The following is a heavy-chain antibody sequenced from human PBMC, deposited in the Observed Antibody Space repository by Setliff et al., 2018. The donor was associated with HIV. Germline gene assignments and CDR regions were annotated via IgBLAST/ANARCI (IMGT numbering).Heavy chain of an antibody. Sequence: PSETLSLTCTVYGGSFSGHYWGWVRQPPGKGLEWIGEINNSGSTNYNPPLKSRVTISVDTSKDQFSLKLTSVTAADTAVYYCASARAVRGAGSLLGRDAFDVWGQGTMVTVSS. J-gene: IGHJ3*01. CDR1: GGSFSGHY. D-gene: IGHD1-26*01. V-gene: IGHV4-34*01. CDR2: INNSGST. CDR3: ASARAVRGAGSLLGRDAFDV.